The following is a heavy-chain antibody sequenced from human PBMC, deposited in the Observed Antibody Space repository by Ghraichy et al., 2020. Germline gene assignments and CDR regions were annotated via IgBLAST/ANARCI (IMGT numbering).Heavy chain of an antibody. J-gene: IGHJ4*02. CDR2: IRGYNGNT. CDR1: GYTFTSYG. V-gene: IGHV1-18*01. D-gene: IGHD2-21*02. CDR3: ARDPTSVVVTAIPFDY. Sequence: ASVKVSCKASGYTFTSYGISWVRHAPGQGPEWMGWIRGYNGNTNYAQKFQGRVTMTTDTSTSTAYMELRSLTSDDTAIYYCARDPTSVVVTAIPFDYWGQGTLVTVSS.